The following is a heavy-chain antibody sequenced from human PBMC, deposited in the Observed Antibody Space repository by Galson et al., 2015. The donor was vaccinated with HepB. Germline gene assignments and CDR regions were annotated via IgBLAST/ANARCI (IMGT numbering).Heavy chain of an antibody. D-gene: IGHD6-13*01. CDR3: AAGYSSSWADY. CDR2: ISGSSGST. Sequence: CAASGFTFNNYAMNWVRQAPGKGLEWVSSISGSSGSTYYADSVKGRFTISRDNSKNTLYLLMNSLRDEDTAVYYCAAGYSSSWADYWGQGTLVTVSS. CDR1: GFTFNNYA. V-gene: IGHV3-23*01. J-gene: IGHJ4*02.